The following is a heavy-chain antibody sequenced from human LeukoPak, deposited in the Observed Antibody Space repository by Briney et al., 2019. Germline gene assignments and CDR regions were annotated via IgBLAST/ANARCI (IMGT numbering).Heavy chain of an antibody. CDR2: INAGNGNT. CDR1: GYTFTTYA. D-gene: IGHD3-10*01. J-gene: IGHJ6*02. CDR3: ATHPLWFGELRAYYYGVDV. V-gene: IGHV1-3*01. Sequence: ASVKVSCKASGYTFTTYAMHWVRQAPGQRLEWMGWINAGNGNTKYSQKFQGRVTITRDTFASTAYMELSSLRSEDTAVYYCATHPLWFGELRAYYYGVDVWGQGTTVTVSS.